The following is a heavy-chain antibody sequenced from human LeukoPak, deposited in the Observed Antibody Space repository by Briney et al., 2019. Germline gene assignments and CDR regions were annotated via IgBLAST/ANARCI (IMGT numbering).Heavy chain of an antibody. CDR2: IHPVDSDT. Sequence: GESLKISCKASGYTFGTSWIAWVRRMPGKGLEWMGVIHPVDSDTKYSPSFQGQVTISTDRSVSSAYLHWSSLKASDTAMYYCARPTYYYHTSGPNYYMDVWGTGTTVTVSS. CDR3: ARPTYYYHTSGPNYYMDV. J-gene: IGHJ6*03. CDR1: GYTFGTSW. D-gene: IGHD3-22*01. V-gene: IGHV5-51*01.